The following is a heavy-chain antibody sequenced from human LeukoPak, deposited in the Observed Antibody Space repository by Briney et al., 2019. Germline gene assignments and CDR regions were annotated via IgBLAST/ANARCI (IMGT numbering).Heavy chain of an antibody. CDR1: GFTFSDYY. CDR2: IISSGNTI. V-gene: IGHV3-11*01. Sequence: GVSLRLSCAASGFTFSDYYMSWIRQAPGKGLEWVSYIISSGNTIYYADSVKGRFTISRDNAKNSLYLQMNSLRAEDTAVYYCARGTSGWYRGFDYWGQGTLVTVSS. CDR3: ARGTSGWYRGFDY. J-gene: IGHJ4*02. D-gene: IGHD6-19*01.